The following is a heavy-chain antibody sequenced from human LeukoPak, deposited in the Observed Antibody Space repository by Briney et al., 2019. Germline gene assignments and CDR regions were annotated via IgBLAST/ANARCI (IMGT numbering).Heavy chain of an antibody. Sequence: SETLSLTCTVSGGSISKYYWSWIRQPPGKGLEWIGYIYYSGSTNYNPSLKSRVTISVDTSKNQFSLKLNSVTAEDTAVYYCARRAYGSGSFNRYYFDYWGQGTLVAVSS. J-gene: IGHJ4*02. D-gene: IGHD3-10*01. V-gene: IGHV4-59*08. CDR2: IYYSGST. CDR1: GGSISKYY. CDR3: ARRAYGSGSFNRYYFDY.